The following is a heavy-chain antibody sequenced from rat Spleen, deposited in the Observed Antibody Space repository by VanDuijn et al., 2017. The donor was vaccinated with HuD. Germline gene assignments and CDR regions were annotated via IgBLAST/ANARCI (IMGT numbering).Heavy chain of an antibody. J-gene: IGHJ2*01. CDR3: ASSFDY. CDR2: ISTSGGST. Sequence: EVQLVESGGGLVQPGRSMKISCAASGFTFSSFPMAWVRQTPTKGLEWVAIISTSGGSTYHRDSVKGRFTISRDNAKSTLYLQMDSLRSEDTATYYCASSFDYWGQGVMVTVSS. V-gene: IGHV5-46*01. CDR1: GFTFSSFP.